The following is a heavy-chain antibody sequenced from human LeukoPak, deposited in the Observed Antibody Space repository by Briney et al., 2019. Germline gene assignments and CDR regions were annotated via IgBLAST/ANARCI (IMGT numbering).Heavy chain of an antibody. CDR3: ARGGSNYCDSSLNMDY. CDR2: IIPIFGTA. Sequence: ASVKVSCKASGGTFSSYAISWVRQAPGQGLEWMGGIIPIFGTANYAQKFQGRVTITADESTSTAYMELSSLRSEDTAVYYCARGGSNYCDSSLNMDYWGQGTLVTVSS. V-gene: IGHV1-69*13. CDR1: GGTFSSYA. D-gene: IGHD3-22*01. J-gene: IGHJ4*02.